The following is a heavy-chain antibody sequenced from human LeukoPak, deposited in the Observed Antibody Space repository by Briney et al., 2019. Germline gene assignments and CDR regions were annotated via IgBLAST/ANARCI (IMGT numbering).Heavy chain of an antibody. CDR3: ARDKPLRLGEPPLGFDY. CDR1: GFTFSSYT. CDR2: ISSSSSTI. J-gene: IGHJ4*02. V-gene: IGHV3-48*02. D-gene: IGHD3-16*01. Sequence: PGGSLRLSCVASGFTFSSYTMNWVRQAPGKGLEWVSYISSSSSTIYYADSVKGRFTISRDNAKNSLYLQMNSLRDEDTAVYYCARDKPLRLGEPPLGFDYWGQGTLVTVSS.